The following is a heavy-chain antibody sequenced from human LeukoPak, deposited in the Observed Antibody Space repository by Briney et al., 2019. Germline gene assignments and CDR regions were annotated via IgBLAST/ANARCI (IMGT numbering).Heavy chain of an antibody. D-gene: IGHD6-19*01. V-gene: IGHV3-23*01. CDR2: ISGSGGST. CDR1: GFTFSSYA. J-gene: IGHJ4*02. Sequence: GGSLRLSCAASGFTFSSYAMSWVRQAPGKGLEWVSAISGSGGSTYYADFVKGRFTISRDNSKNTLYLQMNSLRAEDTAVYCCATSGSPWPDYFDYWGQGTLVTVSS. CDR3: ATSGSPWPDYFDY.